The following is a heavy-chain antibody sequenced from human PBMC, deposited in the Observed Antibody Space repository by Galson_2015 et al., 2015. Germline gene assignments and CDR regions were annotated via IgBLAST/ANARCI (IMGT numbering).Heavy chain of an antibody. CDR3: TAHLTY. CDR1: GFSFSHAW. J-gene: IGHJ4*02. V-gene: IGHV3-15*01. CDR2: IKTLSDGGRR. Sequence: SLRLSCAASGFSFSHAWMNWVRQAPGRGLEWVGRIKTLSDGGRRDYAAPVQGRLTISRDDSRNMLYLQMNSLKSEDTAIYYCTAHLTYWGQGTLVTVSS. D-gene: IGHD3-9*01.